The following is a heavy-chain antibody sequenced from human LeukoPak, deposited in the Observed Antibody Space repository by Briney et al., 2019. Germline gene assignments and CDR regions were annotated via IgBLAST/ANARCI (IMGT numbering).Heavy chain of an antibody. V-gene: IGHV3-48*04. CDR3: ARDRGHYYDSRSFQH. Sequence: GGSLRLSCAASGFTFSSYSMNWVRQAPGKGLEWVSYISSSGSTIYYADSVKGRFTISRDNAKNSLYLQMNSLRAEDTAVYYCARDRGHYYDSRSFQHWGQGTLVTVSS. CDR2: ISSSGSTI. D-gene: IGHD3-22*01. J-gene: IGHJ1*01. CDR1: GFTFSSYS.